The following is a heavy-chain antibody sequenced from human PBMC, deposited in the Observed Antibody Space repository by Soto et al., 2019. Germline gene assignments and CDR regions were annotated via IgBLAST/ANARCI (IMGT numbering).Heavy chain of an antibody. D-gene: IGHD6-13*01. V-gene: IGHV3-23*01. J-gene: IGHJ6*02. Sequence: GGSLRLSCAASGFTFSSYAMSWVRQAPGKGLEWVSAISGSGGSTYYADSVKGRFTISRDNSKNTLYLQMNSLRAEDTAVYYCAKDLWGGFPHREQLVPPCYYGMDVWGQGTTVTVSS. CDR3: AKDLWGGFPHREQLVPPCYYGMDV. CDR2: ISGSGGST. CDR1: GFTFSSYA.